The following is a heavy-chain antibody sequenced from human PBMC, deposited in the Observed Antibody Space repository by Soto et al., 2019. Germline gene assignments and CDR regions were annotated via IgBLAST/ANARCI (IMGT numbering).Heavy chain of an antibody. CDR3: ARDIMAARPYGMDV. CDR1: GFTFSSYG. Sequence: GSLRLSCAASGFTFSSYGMHWVRQAPGKGLEWVAVIWYDGSNKYYADSVKGRFTISRDNSKNTLYLQMNSLRAEDTAVYYCARDIMAARPYGMDVWGQGTTVTVSS. D-gene: IGHD6-6*01. V-gene: IGHV3-33*01. CDR2: IWYDGSNK. J-gene: IGHJ6*02.